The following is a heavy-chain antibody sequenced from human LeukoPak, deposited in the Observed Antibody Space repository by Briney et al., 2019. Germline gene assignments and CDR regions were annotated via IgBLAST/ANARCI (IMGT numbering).Heavy chain of an antibody. V-gene: IGHV1-8*01. Sequence: ASVTVSCKASGYTFTSYDINWVRQAAGQGLEWMGWMNPNSGNTGYAQKFQGRVTMTSNTSISTAYMELSSLRSEDTAVYYCAGSYDFWSGYYRGFDPWGQGTLVTVSS. J-gene: IGHJ5*02. CDR3: AGSYDFWSGYYRGFDP. CDR1: GYTFTSYD. D-gene: IGHD3-3*01. CDR2: MNPNSGNT.